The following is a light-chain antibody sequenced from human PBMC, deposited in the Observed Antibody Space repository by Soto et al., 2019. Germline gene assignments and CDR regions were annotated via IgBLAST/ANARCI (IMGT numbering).Light chain of an antibody. J-gene: IGLJ2*01. Sequence: SYELTQPPSVSVSPGRTASITCSGNKLGDKYACWYQQKPGQSPVMVIYQDNKRPSGISERFSGSNSGNTATLTISGTQSLDEADYYCQAWDSSHVVFGGGTKLTVL. CDR3: QAWDSSHVV. CDR1: KLGDKY. CDR2: QDN. V-gene: IGLV3-1*01.